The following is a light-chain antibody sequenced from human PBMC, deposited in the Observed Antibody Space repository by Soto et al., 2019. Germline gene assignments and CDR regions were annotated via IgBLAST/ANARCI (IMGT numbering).Light chain of an antibody. Sequence: EIVMTQSPATLSLSPGVRAALSCRASQSINSELAWYQQKPGQPPRLLIYGASTRATGVPARFTGSESGSEFTLTISGLQSEDFAVYYCQQGHNWPLTFGQGTRLE. CDR2: GAS. CDR1: QSINSE. V-gene: IGKV3-15*01. J-gene: IGKJ2*01. CDR3: QQGHNWPLT.